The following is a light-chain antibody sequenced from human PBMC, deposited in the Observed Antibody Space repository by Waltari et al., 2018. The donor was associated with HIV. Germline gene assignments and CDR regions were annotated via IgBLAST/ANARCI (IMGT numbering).Light chain of an antibody. V-gene: IGLV1-40*01. CDR3: QSYDNRLRGV. CDR2: GNN. CDR1: TFNIGAGPD. J-gene: IGLJ3*02. Sequence: QSVLTQPPSVSGAPRQRVRLACTGTTFNIGAGPDVDWYQHLPATAPKLFIFGNNNRPSGVPDRFSGSKSGSSASLAITGLQAEDEADYYCQSYDNRLRGVFGGGTKVTVL.